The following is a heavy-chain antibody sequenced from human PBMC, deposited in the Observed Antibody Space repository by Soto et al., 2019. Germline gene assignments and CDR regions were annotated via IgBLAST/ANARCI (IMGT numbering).Heavy chain of an antibody. CDR1: GSTFPNSG. CDR2: ISAYKTNL. V-gene: IGHV1-18*01. J-gene: IGHJ5*02. CDR3: AKYEGKYSHGYAALFA. D-gene: IGHD5-18*01. Sequence: ASVTVSCRASGSTFPNSGITWVRQAPGQGLEWKGWISAYKTNLKYAQKFQGRVTLTTATSTSTAYMELRSLRSDDTAVYYCAKYEGKYSHGYAALFAWGPGTLVTVSS.